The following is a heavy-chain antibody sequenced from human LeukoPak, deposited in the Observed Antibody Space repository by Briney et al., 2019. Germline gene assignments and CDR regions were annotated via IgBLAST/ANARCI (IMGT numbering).Heavy chain of an antibody. CDR3: ASLGVVPSTGFNWFDP. J-gene: IGHJ5*02. D-gene: IGHD1-1*01. Sequence: GGSLRLSCAASGFTFSGYSMNWVRQAPGKGLEWVSSISSSSSYIYYADSVKGRFTISRDNAKNSLYLQMNSLRAEDTAVYYCASLGVVPSTGFNWFDPWGQGTLVTVSS. CDR2: ISSSSSYI. CDR1: GFTFSGYS. V-gene: IGHV3-21*01.